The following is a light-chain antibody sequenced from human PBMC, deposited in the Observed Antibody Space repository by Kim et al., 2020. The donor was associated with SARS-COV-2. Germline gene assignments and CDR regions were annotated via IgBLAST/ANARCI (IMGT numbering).Light chain of an antibody. J-gene: IGKJ2*03. V-gene: IGKV4-1*01. CDR3: QQYYSTPPS. CDR2: WAS. Sequence: NCKSSQTVLSNSHNKNYLAWYQQKPGQAPKRLIYWASIRESGVSDRFSGSGSETDFTLTISSLQSEDVAVYYCQQYYSTPPSFGQGTKLEI. CDR1: QTVLSNSHNKNY.